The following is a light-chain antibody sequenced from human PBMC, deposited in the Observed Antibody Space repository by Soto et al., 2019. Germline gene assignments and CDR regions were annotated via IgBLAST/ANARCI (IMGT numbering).Light chain of an antibody. V-gene: IGKV3-15*01. CDR3: QQNYKWPPYP. J-gene: IGKJ2*01. CDR2: GAY. CDR1: QSGSTN. Sequence: IGLTKSPATVSVCPGGRATLSGRASQSGSTNLAWYQHKPGQPPRLLIYGAYTRATDIPARFSGSGAGTEFTRTSIVFLSEDFPFYYCQQNYKWPPYPFVQGT.